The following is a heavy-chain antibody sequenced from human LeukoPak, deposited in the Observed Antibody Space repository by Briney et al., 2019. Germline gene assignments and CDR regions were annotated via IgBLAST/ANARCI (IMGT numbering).Heavy chain of an antibody. J-gene: IGHJ3*02. V-gene: IGHV4-4*02. Sequence: SGTLSLTCAVSGGSISSINWWNWVRQPPGKGLEWIGETHHSGRTKYNPSLKSRVTISVDTSKNQFSLKLTSMTAADTAIYYCATFCTVVLSPYDALDIWGQGTMVTVSS. CDR1: GGSISSINW. CDR3: ATFCTVVLSPYDALDI. D-gene: IGHD2-8*02. CDR2: THHSGRT.